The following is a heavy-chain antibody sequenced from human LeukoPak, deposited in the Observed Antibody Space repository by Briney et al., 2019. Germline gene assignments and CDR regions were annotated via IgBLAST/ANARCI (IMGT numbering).Heavy chain of an antibody. V-gene: IGHV3-15*01. CDR2: IKSKTDGGST. Sequence: PGGSLRLSCAASGFTFSNAWMSWVRQAPGKGLEGVGRIKSKTDGGSTDYATPVKGRFTNSRDDSKNTLYLQMNSLKTEDTAVYYCTTHYDILTGHDYWGQGTLVTVSS. CDR1: GFTFSNAW. J-gene: IGHJ4*02. D-gene: IGHD3-9*01. CDR3: TTHYDILTGHDY.